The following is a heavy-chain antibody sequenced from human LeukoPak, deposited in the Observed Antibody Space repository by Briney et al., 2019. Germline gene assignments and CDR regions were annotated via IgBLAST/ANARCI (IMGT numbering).Heavy chain of an antibody. D-gene: IGHD6-6*01. V-gene: IGHV3-48*01. CDR3: ARGIAARTLHY. CDR1: GFTFSSYS. CDR2: ISSSSSTI. Sequence: GGSLRLSCAASGFTFSSYSMNWVRQAPGKGLEWVSYISSSSSTIYYADSVKGRFTISRDNAKNSLYLQMNSLRAEDTAVYYCARGIAARTLHYWGQGALVTVSS. J-gene: IGHJ4*02.